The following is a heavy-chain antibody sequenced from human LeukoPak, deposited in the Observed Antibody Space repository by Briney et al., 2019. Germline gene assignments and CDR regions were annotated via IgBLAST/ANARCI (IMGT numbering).Heavy chain of an antibody. CDR1: GFTFSSYW. D-gene: IGHD1-26*01. Sequence: GGSLRLSCAASGFTFSSYWMRWVRQAPGKGLGWVSAIHNRGVSTYYTDSVEGRFTVSRDNSRNTLYLQMNILSAEDTAVYYCAKNINSGTHYYFDYWGQGTLVTVSS. CDR2: IHNRGVST. CDR3: AKNINSGTHYYFDY. V-gene: IGHV3-23*01. J-gene: IGHJ4*02.